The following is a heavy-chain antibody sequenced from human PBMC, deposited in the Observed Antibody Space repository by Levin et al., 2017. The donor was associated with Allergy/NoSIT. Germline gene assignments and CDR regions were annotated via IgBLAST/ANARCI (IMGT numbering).Heavy chain of an antibody. CDR1: GFTFSSYT. V-gene: IGHV3-21*01. Sequence: RTGGSLRLSCVASGFTFSSYTMNWVRQAPGKGLEWVSSISSRSDYMFYADSVKGRFTISRDNAENSLYLQMNSLRAEDTAVYYCARARYYDSSGYYYLDYWGQGTLVTVSS. D-gene: IGHD3-22*01. CDR3: ARARYYDSSGYYYLDY. CDR2: ISSRSDYM. J-gene: IGHJ4*02.